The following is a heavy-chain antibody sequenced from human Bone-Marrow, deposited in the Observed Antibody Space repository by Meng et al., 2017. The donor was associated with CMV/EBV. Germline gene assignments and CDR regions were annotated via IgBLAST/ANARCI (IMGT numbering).Heavy chain of an antibody. CDR3: ARLPAADQYYFDY. D-gene: IGHD2-2*01. J-gene: IGHJ4*02. CDR1: GFTFSDYY. V-gene: IGHV3-11*06. CDR2: ISSSSSYT. Sequence: QLQXVESGXXXVKPGGSXRLSCAASGFTFSDYYMSWIRQAPGKGLEWVSYISSSSSYTNYADSVKGRFTISRDNAKDSLYLQMNSLRAEDTAVYYCARLPAADQYYFDYWGQGTLGTVAS.